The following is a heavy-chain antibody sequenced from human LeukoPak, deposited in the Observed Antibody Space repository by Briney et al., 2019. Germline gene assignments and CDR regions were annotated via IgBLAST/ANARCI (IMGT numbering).Heavy chain of an antibody. D-gene: IGHD5-12*01. CDR2: IIPIFGTA. CDR1: GGTFSSYA. V-gene: IGHV1-69*13. J-gene: IGHJ4*02. Sequence: ASVKVSCKVSGGTFSSYAISWVRQAPGQGLEWMGGIIPIFGTANYAQKFQGRVTITADESTSTAYMELSSLRSEDTAVYYCARARGYSGYGPFDYWGQGTLVTVSS. CDR3: ARARGYSGYGPFDY.